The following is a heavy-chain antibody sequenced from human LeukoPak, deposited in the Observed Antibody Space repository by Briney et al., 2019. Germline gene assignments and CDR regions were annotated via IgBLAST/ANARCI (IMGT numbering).Heavy chain of an antibody. V-gene: IGHV4-39*07. D-gene: IGHD6-13*01. CDR1: GGSISSSNYY. CDR2: IYYVGTT. J-gene: IGHJ2*01. Sequence: SETLSLTCTVSGGSISSSNYYWGWIRQPPGQGLEWIGSIYYVGTTYYNPSLKSRVTISVDTSKNQFSLKLSSVTAADTAVYYCARVYYSNSYDYWYFDLWGRGTLVTVSS. CDR3: ARVYYSNSYDYWYFDL.